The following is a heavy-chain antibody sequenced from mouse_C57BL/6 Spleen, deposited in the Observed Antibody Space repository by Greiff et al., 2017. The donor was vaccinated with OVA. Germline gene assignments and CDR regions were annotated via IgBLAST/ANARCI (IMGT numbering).Heavy chain of an antibody. CDR1: GFTFSDYY. CDR2: INYDGSST. V-gene: IGHV5-16*01. CDR3: ARGLFFDY. Sequence: EVKVVESEGGLVQPGSSMKLSCTASGFTFSDYYMAWVRQVPEKGLEWVANINYDGSSTYYLDTLKSRFIISRDNAKNTLYLQMSSLKSEDTATYYCARGLFFDYWGQGTTLTVSS. J-gene: IGHJ2*01.